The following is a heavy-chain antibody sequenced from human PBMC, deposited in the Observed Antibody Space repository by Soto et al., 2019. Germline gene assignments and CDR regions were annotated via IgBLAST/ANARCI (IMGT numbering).Heavy chain of an antibody. J-gene: IGHJ6*02. CDR2: IIPAFNRA. Sequence: QVQLVQSGAEVKKPGSSVKVSCKASGGTFSNNAISWVRQAPGQGLEWMGGIIPAFNRANYAQKFQGRVTITADESTSTAYLDLSSLRSEDTAVYYCARDTREIRRVRGVLPYYAYHMDVWGQGTTVTVSS. CDR1: GGTFSNNA. D-gene: IGHD3-10*01. V-gene: IGHV1-69*01. CDR3: ARDTREIRRVRGVLPYYAYHMDV.